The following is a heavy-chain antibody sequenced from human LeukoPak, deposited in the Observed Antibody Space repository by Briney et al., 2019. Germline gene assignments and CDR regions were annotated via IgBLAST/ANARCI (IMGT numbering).Heavy chain of an antibody. D-gene: IGHD1-26*01. CDR1: GFTFSSYS. CDR2: ISHDESNK. CDR3: ARGSGSYWAPDY. J-gene: IGHJ4*02. V-gene: IGHV3-30*03. Sequence: GGSLRLSCAASGFTFSSYSMNWVRQAPGRGLEWVAAISHDESNKYYGDSVKGRFTISRDKSKNTLYLQMNSLRAEDTAVYYCARGSGSYWAPDYWGQGTLVTVSS.